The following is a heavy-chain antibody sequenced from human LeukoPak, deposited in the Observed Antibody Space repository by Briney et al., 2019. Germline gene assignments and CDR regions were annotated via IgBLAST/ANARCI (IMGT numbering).Heavy chain of an antibody. D-gene: IGHD6-25*01. CDR2: ISGSTSII. Sequence: HTGGSLRLSCAASGFTFSTYGMNWVRQAPGKGLEWVSYISGSTSIIHYADSVKGRFTISRDNAKNSLYLQMNSLRPEDTAVYYCARDSGGAFDIWGQGTMVTVSS. CDR1: GFTFSTYG. CDR3: ARDSGGAFDI. V-gene: IGHV3-48*01. J-gene: IGHJ3*02.